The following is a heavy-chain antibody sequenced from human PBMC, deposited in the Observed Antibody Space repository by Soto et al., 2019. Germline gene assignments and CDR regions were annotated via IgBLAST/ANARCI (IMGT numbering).Heavy chain of an antibody. J-gene: IGHJ4*02. D-gene: IGHD4-17*01. V-gene: IGHV4-59*08. Sequence: PSETLSLTCTVSGGSIVDYYWSWIRQPPGKGLENIGYVHYNRNSNYNPSLKSRVTMSLDTSKNQFSLKLNSVTAADTAVYYCARHHNGDTYPLDDWGRGTLVTVSS. CDR2: VHYNRNS. CDR1: GGSIVDYY. CDR3: ARHHNGDTYPLDD.